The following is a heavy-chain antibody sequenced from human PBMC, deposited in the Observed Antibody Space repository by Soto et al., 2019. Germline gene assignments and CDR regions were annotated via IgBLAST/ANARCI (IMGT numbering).Heavy chain of an antibody. V-gene: IGHV1-18*01. CDR3: ARDLSMGGTDAFDI. Sequence: ASVKVSFKASGHTFNRYGFNWLRQAPGQGLEWMGWISAYNGNTKYAQKIQGRVTLTTDTSTNTAYVELRSLRSDDTAVYYCARDLSMGGTDAFDIWGQGTMVTVSS. CDR1: GHTFNRYG. D-gene: IGHD3-16*01. CDR2: ISAYNGNT. J-gene: IGHJ3*02.